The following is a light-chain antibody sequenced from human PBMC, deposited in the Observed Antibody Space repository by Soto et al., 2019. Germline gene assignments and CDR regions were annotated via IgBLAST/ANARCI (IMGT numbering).Light chain of an antibody. CDR3: SSYTSSSTLDV. CDR1: SDDIGTYEY. Sequence: QSALTQPASVSGSPGQSITISCTGSSDDIGTYEYISWHQHHPGKAPKLMIYEVSNRPSGVSNRFSGSKSGNTASLTISGLQAEDEADYYCSSYTSSSTLDVFGTGTKLTVL. V-gene: IGLV2-14*01. CDR2: EVS. J-gene: IGLJ1*01.